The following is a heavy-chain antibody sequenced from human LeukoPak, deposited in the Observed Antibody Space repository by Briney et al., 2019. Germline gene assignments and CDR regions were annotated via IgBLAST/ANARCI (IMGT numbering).Heavy chain of an antibody. D-gene: IGHD3-3*01. CDR1: GGTFSSHS. CDR2: IIPMSTTT. V-gene: IGHV1-69*13. CDR3: ARPRTYYDSWSGYPPFDY. Sequence: ASVKASCKASGGTFSSHSFNWVRQAPGQGLEWMGGIIPMSTTTKYAQKFQGRVTITADEFTSTVFMELSGLRFEDTAVYYCARPRTYYDSWSGYPPFDYWGQGTLVTVSS. J-gene: IGHJ4*02.